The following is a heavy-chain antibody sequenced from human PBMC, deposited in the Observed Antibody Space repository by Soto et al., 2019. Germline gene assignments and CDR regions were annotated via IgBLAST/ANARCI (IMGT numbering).Heavy chain of an antibody. CDR2: ISYDGRET. D-gene: IGHD3-9*01. Sequence: LILLYGDRKIAVKGYGVHWGGRAPGKGLEWLSVISYDGRETHYADTVEGRFIISRDSSKKTAYLQMDSLRGDDTAVYFCATDPVAVTGSFIDSWGQGTLVTVSS. CDR3: ATDPVAVTGSFIDS. J-gene: IGHJ4*02. CDR1: KIAVKGYG. V-gene: IGHV3-30-3*01.